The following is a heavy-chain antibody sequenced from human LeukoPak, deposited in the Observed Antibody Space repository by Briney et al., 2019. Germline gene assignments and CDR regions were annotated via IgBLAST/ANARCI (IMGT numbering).Heavy chain of an antibody. D-gene: IGHD4-17*01. V-gene: IGHV4-4*07. J-gene: IGHJ6*02. CDR2: IYTSGST. CDR3: ARDSHDYGDYGYYYGMDV. Sequence: PSETLSLTCTVSGGSISRYYWSWIRLPAGKGLEWIGRIYTSGSTNYNPSLKSRVTMSVDTSKNQFSLKLSSVTAADTAVYYCARDSHDYGDYGYYYGMDVWGQGTTVTVSS. CDR1: GGSISRYY.